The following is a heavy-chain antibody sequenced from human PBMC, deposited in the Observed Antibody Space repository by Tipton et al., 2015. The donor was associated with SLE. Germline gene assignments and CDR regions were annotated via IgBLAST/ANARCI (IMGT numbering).Heavy chain of an antibody. CDR2: WSQSVGT. V-gene: IGHV4-38-2*02. CDR1: GYSISSGYY. CDR3: ARDLGHGGDSDY. Sequence: TLSLTCTVSGYSISSGYYWGWIRQPPGRGLEWIGRWSQSVGTAHNPPLKSRVSIFADSTKSQFHLKVTSLTAADTAAYYCARDLGHGGDSDYWGQGTLVTVSS. J-gene: IGHJ4*02. D-gene: IGHD3/OR15-3a*01.